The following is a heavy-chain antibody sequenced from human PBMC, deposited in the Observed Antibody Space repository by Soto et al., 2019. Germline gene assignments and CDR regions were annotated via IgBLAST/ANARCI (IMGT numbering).Heavy chain of an antibody. V-gene: IGHV4-30-4*01. D-gene: IGHD3-16*01. Sequence: SKTLSLTCTVSGGSTNGASCWRWIRQPPGKGLEWIGHIYYSGNTDYNPSLKSRLAISIDTSKNQFSLKLSSVTAADTAVYFCAREGGESSDGLYYFDSWGQGSLVTVSS. CDR2: IYYSGNT. CDR3: AREGGESSDGLYYFDS. CDR1: GGSTNGASC. J-gene: IGHJ4*02.